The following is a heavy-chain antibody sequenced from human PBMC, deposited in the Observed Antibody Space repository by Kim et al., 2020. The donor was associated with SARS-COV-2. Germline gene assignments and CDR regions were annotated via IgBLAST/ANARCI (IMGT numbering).Heavy chain of an antibody. Sequence: SETLSLTCTVSGGSISNYYWSWIRQPPGKGLDWIGYVSYSGTTNYNPSLKSRVTISVDTSKNQFSLNLNSVTAADTAVYFCARRRGSNWSDAFDIWGQGTVVIFSS. D-gene: IGHD6-13*01. CDR1: GGSISNYY. CDR3: ARRRGSNWSDAFDI. J-gene: IGHJ3*02. CDR2: VSYSGTT. V-gene: IGHV4-59*08.